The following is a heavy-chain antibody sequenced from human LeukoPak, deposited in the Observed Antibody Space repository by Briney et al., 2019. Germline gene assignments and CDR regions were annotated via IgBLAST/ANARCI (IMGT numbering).Heavy chain of an antibody. V-gene: IGHV4-34*01. CDR1: GGSFSGYY. D-gene: IGHD5-18*01. J-gene: IGHJ4*02. CDR2: VNHSGST. Sequence: SETLSLTCAVYGGSFSGYYWNWIRQPPGKGREWIGEVNHSGSTNYNPSLKSRVTISVDTSKNQFSLKLNSMTAADTAVYYCAIRGYSYGKYYFDYWGQGTLVTVSS. CDR3: AIRGYSYGKYYFDY.